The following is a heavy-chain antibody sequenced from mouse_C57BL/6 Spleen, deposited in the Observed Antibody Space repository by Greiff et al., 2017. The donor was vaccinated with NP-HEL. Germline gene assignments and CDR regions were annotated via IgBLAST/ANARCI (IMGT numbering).Heavy chain of an antibody. D-gene: IGHD3-3*01. Sequence: QVQLQQPGAELVRPGSSVKLSCKASGYTFTSYWMHWVKQRPIQGLEWIGNIDPSDSETHYNQKFKDKATLTVDKSSSTAYMQLSSLTSEDSAVYYCAREGERGLDYWGQGTTLTVSS. CDR1: GYTFTSYW. CDR2: IDPSDSET. CDR3: AREGERGLDY. J-gene: IGHJ2*01. V-gene: IGHV1-52*01.